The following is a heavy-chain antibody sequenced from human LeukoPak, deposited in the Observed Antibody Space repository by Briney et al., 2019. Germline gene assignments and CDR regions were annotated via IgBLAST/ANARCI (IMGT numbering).Heavy chain of an antibody. CDR2: IYYSGST. CDR1: GGSFSGYY. J-gene: IGHJ4*02. CDR3: AGVRFPDTARNYFDY. D-gene: IGHD5-18*01. Sequence: SETLSLTCAVYGGSFSGYYWSWIRQPPGKGLEWIGYIYYSGSTNYNPSLKSRVTISVDTSKNQFSLKLSSVTAADTAVYYCAGVRFPDTARNYFDYWGQGTLVTVSS. V-gene: IGHV4-59*01.